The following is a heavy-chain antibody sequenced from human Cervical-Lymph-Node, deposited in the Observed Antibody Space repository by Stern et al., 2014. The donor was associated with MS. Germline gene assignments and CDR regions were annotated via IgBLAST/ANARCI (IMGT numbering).Heavy chain of an antibody. CDR1: GFTFNDYA. J-gene: IGHJ4*02. CDR2: INWDSDSI. V-gene: IGHV3-9*01. CDR3: ARDGDISWFSSDGLIDC. Sequence: EVQLVESGGGLVQPGRSLRLSCAASGFTFNDYAMHWVRQTPGKGLEWVSGINWDSDSIGYADSVRGRFTISRDNAKNSLHLQMNSLRAEDTAFYYCARDGDISWFSSDGLIDCWGQGTLVTVSS. D-gene: IGHD6-25*01.